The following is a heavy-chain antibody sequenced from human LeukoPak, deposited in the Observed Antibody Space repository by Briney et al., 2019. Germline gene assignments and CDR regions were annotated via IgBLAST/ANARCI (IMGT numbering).Heavy chain of an antibody. CDR1: GFTFSSYA. V-gene: IGHV3-30*14. D-gene: IGHD6-19*01. CDR3: ARCKGGWSDHFYGMDV. Sequence: GGSLRLSCAASGFTFSSYAMHWVRQAPGKGLEWVAVISYDGSNKYYADSAKGRFTISRDNSKSMVYLQMDRLRAEDTAVYCCARCKGGWSDHFYGMDVWGQGTTATVSS. CDR2: ISYDGSNK. J-gene: IGHJ6*02.